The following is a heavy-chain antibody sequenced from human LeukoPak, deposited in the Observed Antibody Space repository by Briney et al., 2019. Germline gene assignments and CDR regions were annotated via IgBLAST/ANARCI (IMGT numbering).Heavy chain of an antibody. CDR1: GFTFSSYS. CDR3: ARSYGYRFDP. V-gene: IGHV3-21*01. Sequence: GGSLRLSCAASGFTFSSYSMNWVRQAPGKGLEWVSSISDSSTYIYYADSVRGRFTISRDSAKNSLYLQMNSLRAEDTAVYYCARSYGYRFDPWGQGTLVTVSS. D-gene: IGHD5-18*01. J-gene: IGHJ5*02. CDR2: ISDSSTYI.